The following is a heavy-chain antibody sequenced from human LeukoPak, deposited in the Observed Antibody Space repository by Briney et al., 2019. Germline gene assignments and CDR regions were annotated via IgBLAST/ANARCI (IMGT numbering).Heavy chain of an antibody. Sequence: PSETLSLTCTVSGGSISNYYWSWIRQPPGKGLEWIGYVYYSGSTNYNPSLKSRVTISVDTSKNQFSLKLSSVTAADTAVYYCARHGDIVVVPAANYFDYWGQGTLVTVSS. CDR1: GGSISNYY. CDR2: VYYSGST. D-gene: IGHD2-2*01. V-gene: IGHV4-59*08. J-gene: IGHJ4*02. CDR3: ARHGDIVVVPAANYFDY.